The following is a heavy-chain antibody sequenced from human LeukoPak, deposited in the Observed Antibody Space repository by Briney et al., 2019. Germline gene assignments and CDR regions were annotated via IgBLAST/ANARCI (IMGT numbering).Heavy chain of an antibody. Sequence: ASVKVSCKASGGTFSSYAISWVRQAPGQGLEWMGGIIPIFGTANYAQKFQGRVTITADESTSTAYMELSSLRSEDTAVYYCATGSYYDSSGYYYYGMDAWGQGTTVTVS. J-gene: IGHJ6*02. CDR1: GGTFSSYA. D-gene: IGHD3-22*01. CDR2: IIPIFGTA. CDR3: ATGSYYDSSGYYYYGMDA. V-gene: IGHV1-69*13.